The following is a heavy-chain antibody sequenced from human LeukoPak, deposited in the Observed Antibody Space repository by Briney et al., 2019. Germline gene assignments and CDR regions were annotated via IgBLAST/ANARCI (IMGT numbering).Heavy chain of an antibody. CDR1: GLTFSSYD. J-gene: IGHJ4*02. CDR3: ARAEQYCSTTSCYSYFVY. Sequence: GGSLGLSCAASGLTFSSYDMHGVRQATGKGLEWVSAIGTAGDTYYPGSVKGRFTISRENAKNSLYLQMNSLRAGDTAVYYCARAEQYCSTTSCYSYFVYGGQGTGVTVSS. CDR2: IGTAGDT. D-gene: IGHD2-2*01. V-gene: IGHV3-13*01.